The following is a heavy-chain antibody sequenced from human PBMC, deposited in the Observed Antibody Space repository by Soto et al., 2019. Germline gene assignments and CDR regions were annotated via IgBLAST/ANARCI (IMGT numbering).Heavy chain of an antibody. V-gene: IGHV3-23*01. CDR2: MSGSGGRT. J-gene: IGHJ6*02. CDR3: AKEVVVESAGRSHYYYYGLDV. D-gene: IGHD2-2*01. Sequence: EVQLLESGGGLVQPGGSLRLSCAAAGFTFSIYAMNWVRQAPGTGLEWVSVMSGSGGRTDYADSVKGRFTMSRDNSKNTLYLQMNSLRADDTAVYYCAKEVVVESAGRSHYYYYGLDVWGQGTTVTVSS. CDR1: GFTFSIYA.